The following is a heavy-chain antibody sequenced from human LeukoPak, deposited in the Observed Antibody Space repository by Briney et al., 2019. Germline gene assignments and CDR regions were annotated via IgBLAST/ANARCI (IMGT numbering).Heavy chain of an antibody. J-gene: IGHJ4*02. CDR1: GFTFSSYG. CDR2: IWYDGSNK. D-gene: IGHD6-13*01. CDR3: AREGIAAAGSSFDY. Sequence: GGSLRLSCAASGFTFSSYGMHWVRQAPGKGLEWVAVIWYDGSNKYYADSVKGRFTISRDNSKNTLYLQMNSLRAEDTAVYYCAREGIAAAGSSFDYWGQGTLVTVSS. V-gene: IGHV3-33*01.